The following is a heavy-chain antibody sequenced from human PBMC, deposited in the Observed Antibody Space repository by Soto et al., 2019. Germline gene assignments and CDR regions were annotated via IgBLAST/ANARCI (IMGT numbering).Heavy chain of an antibody. V-gene: IGHV4-34*01. D-gene: IGHD3-9*01. CDR3: ARRAWAGLGRLDGMDV. CDR1: GGSFSGYY. J-gene: IGHJ6*02. CDR2: INHSGST. Sequence: QVQLQQWGAGLLKPSETLSLTCAVYGGSFSGYYWSWIRQPPRKGLEWIGKINHSGSTNYNPSLKSRVTIAVDTVKTQFSLKLSSVTAAATAVYYWARRAWAGLGRLDGMDVWGQGTTVTVSS.